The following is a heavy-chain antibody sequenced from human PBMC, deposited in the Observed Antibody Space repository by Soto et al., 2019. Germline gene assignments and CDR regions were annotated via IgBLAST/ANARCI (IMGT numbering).Heavy chain of an antibody. Sequence: DVQLVESGGGVVQPGGSLRLSCAASGLSFNIYWMHWVRQVPGKGLVWLARINSDGSHTIYVDSVKGRFTISRDNAKNTVLLQMDRLRDEDTGVYYCAGGIAGLDVWGQGTTVTVSS. J-gene: IGHJ6*02. CDR2: INSDGSHT. D-gene: IGHD2-21*01. CDR3: AGGIAGLDV. V-gene: IGHV3-74*01. CDR1: GLSFNIYW.